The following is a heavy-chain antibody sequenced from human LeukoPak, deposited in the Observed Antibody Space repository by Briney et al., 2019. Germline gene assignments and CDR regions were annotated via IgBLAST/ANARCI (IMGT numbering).Heavy chain of an antibody. J-gene: IGHJ4*02. D-gene: IGHD1-20*01. CDR2: ISAYSGNT. CDR1: GYTFTSYG. Sequence: ASVKVSCKASGYTFTSYGISWVRQAPGQGLEWMGWISAYSGNTNYAQKLQGRVTMTTDTSTSTAYMELRSLRSDDTAVYYCARGVLGITGTTRYFDYWGQGTLVTVSS. CDR3: ARGVLGITGTTRYFDY. V-gene: IGHV1-18*01.